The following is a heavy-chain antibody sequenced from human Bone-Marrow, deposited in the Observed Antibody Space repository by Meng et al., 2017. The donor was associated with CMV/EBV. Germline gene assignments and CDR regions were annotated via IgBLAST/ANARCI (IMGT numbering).Heavy chain of an antibody. D-gene: IGHD2-21*01. CDR3: AREGAYCGGDCYQGLDY. CDR1: EYTFSGYY. CDR2: INPNSGGT. J-gene: IGHJ4*02. V-gene: IGHV1-2*02. Sequence: ASVKVSCKAAEYTFSGYYMHWVRQAPGQGLEWMGWINPNSGGTNYAQKFQGRVTMTRDTSISTAYMELSRLRSDDTAVYYCAREGAYCGGDCYQGLDYWGQGTLVTVSS.